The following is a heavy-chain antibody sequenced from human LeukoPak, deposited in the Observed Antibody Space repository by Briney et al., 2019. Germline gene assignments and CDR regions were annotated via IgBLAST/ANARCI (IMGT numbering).Heavy chain of an antibody. CDR2: IYYSGST. CDR3: ARWSEYSSGWYSLGWYFDL. J-gene: IGHJ2*01. D-gene: IGHD6-19*01. Sequence: SETLSLTCTVSGGSVSSYSWSWIRQPAGKGLEWIGYIYYSGSTNYNPSLKSRVTISVDTSKNQFSLKLSSVTAADTAVYYCARWSEYSSGWYSLGWYFDLWGRGTLVTVSS. V-gene: IGHV4-59*08. CDR1: GGSVSSYS.